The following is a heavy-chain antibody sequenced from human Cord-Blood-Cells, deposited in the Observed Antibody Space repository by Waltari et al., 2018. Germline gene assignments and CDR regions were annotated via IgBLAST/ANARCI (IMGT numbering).Heavy chain of an antibody. Sequence: QVQLQQWGAGLLKPSETLSLTCAVYGGSFSGYYWSRIRQPPGKGLEWIGEINHSGSTNYNPSLKSRVTISVDTSKNQFSLKLSSVTAADTAVYYCARERGRAARRVYFDYWGQGTLVTVSS. CDR2: INHSGST. D-gene: IGHD6-6*01. V-gene: IGHV4-34*01. CDR3: ARERGRAARRVYFDY. J-gene: IGHJ4*02. CDR1: GGSFSGYY.